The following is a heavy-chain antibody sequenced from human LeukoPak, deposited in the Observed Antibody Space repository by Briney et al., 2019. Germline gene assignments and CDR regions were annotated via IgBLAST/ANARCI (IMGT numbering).Heavy chain of an antibody. V-gene: IGHV3-48*02. J-gene: IGHJ4*02. Sequence: GGSLRLSCAASGFTLTGYTMTWVRQAPGKGLDWISSISTSSTRYYADSVKGRFTVSRGNAKNSLSLQMNSLRDEDTAVYYCAGGLLRYSDYWGRGTLVTVSS. CDR1: GFTLTGYT. CDR2: ISTSSTR. CDR3: AGGLLRYSDY. D-gene: IGHD3-9*01.